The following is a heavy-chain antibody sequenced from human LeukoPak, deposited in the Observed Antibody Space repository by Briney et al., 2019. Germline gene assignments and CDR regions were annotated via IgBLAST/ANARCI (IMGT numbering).Heavy chain of an antibody. CDR3: ARSWHCSSTSCYSDWFDP. CDR1: GGTSSSYA. Sequence: ASVKVSCKASGGTSSSYAISWVRQAPGQGLEWMGGIIPIFGTANYAQKFQGRVTITANESTSTAYMELSSLRSEDTAVYYCARSWHCSSTSCYSDWFDPWGQGTLVTVSS. D-gene: IGHD2-2*01. J-gene: IGHJ5*02. V-gene: IGHV1-69*13. CDR2: IIPIFGTA.